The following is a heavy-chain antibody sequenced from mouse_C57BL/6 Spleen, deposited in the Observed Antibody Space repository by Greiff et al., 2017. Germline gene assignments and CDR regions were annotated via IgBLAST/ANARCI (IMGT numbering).Heavy chain of an antibody. V-gene: IGHV1-74*01. CDR2: IHPSDSDT. J-gene: IGHJ3*01. D-gene: IGHD1-1*01. CDR3: AIPGSSRAWFAY. CDR1: GYTFTSYW. Sequence: QVQLKQPGAELVKPGASVKVSCKASGYTFTSYWMHWVKQRPGQGLEWIGRIHPSDSDTNYNQKFKGKATLTVDKSSSTAYMQLSSLTSEDSAVYYCAIPGSSRAWFAYWGKGTLVTVSA.